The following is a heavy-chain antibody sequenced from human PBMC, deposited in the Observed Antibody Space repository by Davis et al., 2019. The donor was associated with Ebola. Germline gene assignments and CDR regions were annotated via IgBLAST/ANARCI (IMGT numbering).Heavy chain of an antibody. Sequence: GESLKISCAASGFTFSGYAMNWVRQAPGKGLEWISYINSGTKNIFYADSVKGRFSISRDNSKNTLYLQMNSLRAEDTAVYYCARGYRGNYGMDVWGQGTTVTVSS. CDR2: INSGTKNI. J-gene: IGHJ6*02. V-gene: IGHV3-48*01. CDR3: ARGYRGNYGMDV. CDR1: GFTFSGYA. D-gene: IGHD5-18*01.